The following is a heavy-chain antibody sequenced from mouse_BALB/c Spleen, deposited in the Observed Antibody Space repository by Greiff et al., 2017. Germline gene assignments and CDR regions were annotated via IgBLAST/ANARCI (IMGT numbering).Heavy chain of an antibody. D-gene: IGHD2-1*01. V-gene: IGHV1-5*01. CDR1: GYTFTSYW. J-gene: IGHJ4*01. Sequence: EVQGVESGTVLARPGASVKMSCKASGYTFTSYWMHWVKQRPGQGLEWIGAIYPGNSDTSYNQKFKGKAKLTAVTSTSTAYMELSSLTNEDSAVYYCTRVNGNYNAMDYWGQGTSVTVSS. CDR2: IYPGNSDT. CDR3: TRVNGNYNAMDY.